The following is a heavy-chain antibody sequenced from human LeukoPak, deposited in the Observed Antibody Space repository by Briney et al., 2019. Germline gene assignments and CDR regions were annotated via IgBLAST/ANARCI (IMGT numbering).Heavy chain of an antibody. J-gene: IGHJ3*02. Sequence: GGSLRLSCAASGFTFSSYAMSWLRQAPGKGLEWVSAISGSGGSTYYADSVKGRFTISRDNSKNTLYLQMNSLRADDTAVYYCAKGSYYDFWSDRFYSGDDDFDIWGHGTMVTVSS. CDR1: GFTFSSYA. V-gene: IGHV3-23*01. CDR2: ISGSGGST. CDR3: AKGSYYDFWSDRFYSGDDDFDI. D-gene: IGHD3-3*01.